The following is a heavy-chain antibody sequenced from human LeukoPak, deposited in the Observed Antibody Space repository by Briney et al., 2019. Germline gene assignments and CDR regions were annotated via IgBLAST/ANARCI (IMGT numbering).Heavy chain of an antibody. CDR2: IGGDGRS. CDR1: GFPFTPNA. V-gene: IGHV3-23*01. CDR3: AKDLHNWSGIDY. J-gene: IGHJ4*02. Sequence: SLRLPYVPSGFPFTPNAMKGFHQATRQGLAGVSGIGGDGRSHYTGSVKGRFTISRDNSKNTLYLQMNSLRAEDTAIYYCAKDLHNWSGIDYWGLGTLGTVSS. D-gene: IGHD3-3*01.